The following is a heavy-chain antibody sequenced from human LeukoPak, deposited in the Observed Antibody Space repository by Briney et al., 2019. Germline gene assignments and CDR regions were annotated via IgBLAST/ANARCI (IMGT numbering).Heavy chain of an antibody. CDR1: GFTFSSYP. Sequence: PGGSLRLSCAASGFTFSSYPMSWVRQAPGEGLEWVSIISTDSTYTFYAHSVKGRFTISRDNSKDTLYLQMSSLRVEDTAVYFCAKGEGYCGGGTCYRYFDSWGQGTLVTVSS. J-gene: IGHJ4*02. D-gene: IGHD2-15*01. CDR3: AKGEGYCGGGTCYRYFDS. CDR2: ISTDSTYT. V-gene: IGHV3-23*01.